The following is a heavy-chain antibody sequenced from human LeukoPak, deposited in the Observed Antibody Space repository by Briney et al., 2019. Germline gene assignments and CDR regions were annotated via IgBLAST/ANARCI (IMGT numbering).Heavy chain of an antibody. J-gene: IGHJ4*02. Sequence: GESLLSSSKASGYRFTRNWIIWVRQMPGKGLEWMGIIYPGDSDTRYSPSFQAQATIPADKPIGNAYLQWISLKPPDTPMYYSARQNNFDYRGQGPLVTVTS. CDR1: GYRFTRNW. V-gene: IGHV5-51*01. CDR3: ARQNNFDY. D-gene: IGHD1/OR15-1a*01. CDR2: IYPGDSDT.